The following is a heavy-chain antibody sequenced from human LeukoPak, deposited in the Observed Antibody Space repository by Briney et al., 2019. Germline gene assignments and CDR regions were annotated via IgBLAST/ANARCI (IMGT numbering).Heavy chain of an antibody. Sequence: GGSLRLSCVASGFTFSSNGMHWVRQAPGKGLEWVTFIQYDGSKKYYADSVKGRFTISRDNSKNTLYLEMNSLRAEDTAVYYCAKTGMGHDAFHMWGQGTMVTVSS. J-gene: IGHJ3*02. CDR2: IQYDGSKK. V-gene: IGHV3-30*02. CDR3: AKTGMGHDAFHM. D-gene: IGHD1-26*01. CDR1: GFTFSSNG.